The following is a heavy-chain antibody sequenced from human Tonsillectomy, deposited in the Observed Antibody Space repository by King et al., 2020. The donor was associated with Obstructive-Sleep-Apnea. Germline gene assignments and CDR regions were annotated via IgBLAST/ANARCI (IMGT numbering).Heavy chain of an antibody. V-gene: IGHV3-21*01. CDR3: AGEDSSSWPSYNWFDP. Sequence: VQLVESGGGLVKPGGSLRLSCAASGFAFSSYSMNWVRQAPGKGLEWVSSISSSSSYIYYADSVKGRFTISRDNTKNSLYLQMNSLRAEDTAVYYCAGEDSSSWPSYNWFDPWGQGTLVTVSP. D-gene: IGHD6-13*01. CDR1: GFAFSSYS. J-gene: IGHJ5*02. CDR2: ISSSSSYI.